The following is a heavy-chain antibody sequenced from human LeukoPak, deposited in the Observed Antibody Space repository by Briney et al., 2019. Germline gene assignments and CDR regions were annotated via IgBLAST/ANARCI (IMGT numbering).Heavy chain of an antibody. CDR1: GYTFTGYY. CDR2: INPNSGGT. Sequence: ASLKVSCEASGYTFTGYYMHWLRQAPRERVEWMGWINPNSGGTKYAQKFQGRVTMTRDTSISTAYMELSRLRSDDTAVYYCAKEQMATAFDPWGQGTLVTVSS. D-gene: IGHD5-24*01. J-gene: IGHJ5*02. V-gene: IGHV1-2*02. CDR3: AKEQMATAFDP.